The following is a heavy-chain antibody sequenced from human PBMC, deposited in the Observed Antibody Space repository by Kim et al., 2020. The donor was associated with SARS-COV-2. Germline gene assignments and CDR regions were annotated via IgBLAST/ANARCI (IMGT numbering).Heavy chain of an antibody. CDR1: GYTFTSYA. Sequence: ASVKVSCKASGYTFTSYAMHWVRQAPGQRLEWMGWINPGNGNTKYSQKFQGRVTITRDTSASTAYMELSSLRSEDTAVYYCARNNYGSGRYYHGMNGMDVWVEGTTVTVSS. CDR3: ARNNYGSGRYYHGMNGMDV. V-gene: IGHV1-3*01. D-gene: IGHD3-10*01. CDR2: INPGNGNT. J-gene: IGHJ6*04.